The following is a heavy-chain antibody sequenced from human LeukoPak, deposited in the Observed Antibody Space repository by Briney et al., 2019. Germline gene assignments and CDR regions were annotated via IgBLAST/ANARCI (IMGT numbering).Heavy chain of an antibody. D-gene: IGHD6-25*01. CDR3: ARDQPLRLRQLYYYYMDV. J-gene: IGHJ6*03. V-gene: IGHV3-74*01. Sequence: GGSLRLSCAASGFTFSSYWMHWVRQAPGKGLVWVSRINSDGSSTSYADSVKGRFTISRDNAKNTLYLQMNSLRAEDTAVYYGARDQPLRLRQLYYYYMDVWGKGTTVTVSS. CDR1: GFTFSSYW. CDR2: INSDGSST.